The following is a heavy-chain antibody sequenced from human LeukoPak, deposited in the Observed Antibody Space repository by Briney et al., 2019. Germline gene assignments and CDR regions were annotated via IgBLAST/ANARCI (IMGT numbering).Heavy chain of an antibody. Sequence: ASVKVSGKASGYTFTGYYMHWVRQAPGQGLEWMGWINPNSGGTNYAQKFQGRVTMTRDTSISTAYMELSRLRSDDTAVYYCARDPLGYYDSSGYLGRWFDPWGQGTLVTVSS. J-gene: IGHJ5*02. CDR3: ARDPLGYYDSSGYLGRWFDP. V-gene: IGHV1-2*02. CDR1: GYTFTGYY. CDR2: INPNSGGT. D-gene: IGHD3-22*01.